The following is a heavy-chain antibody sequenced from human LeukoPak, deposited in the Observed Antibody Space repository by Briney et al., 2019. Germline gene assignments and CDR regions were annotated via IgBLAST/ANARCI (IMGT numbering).Heavy chain of an antibody. J-gene: IGHJ4*02. CDR3: TRSAVVLPYYFDY. CDR2: FDPENGET. Sequence: GASVKVSCKVSGYSLTELSMHWVRQAPGKGPEWMGCFDPENGETLYAQEFQGGVTLTEDTSTDTAYMELSSLRSEDTALYYCTRSAVVLPYYFDYWGQGTLVTVSS. CDR1: GYSLTELS. D-gene: IGHD3-22*01. V-gene: IGHV1-24*01.